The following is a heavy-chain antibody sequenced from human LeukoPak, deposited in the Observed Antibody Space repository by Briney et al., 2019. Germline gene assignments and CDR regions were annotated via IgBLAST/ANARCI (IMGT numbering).Heavy chain of an antibody. CDR2: ISYDGSNK. Sequence: GGSLRLSCAASGFTFSSYAMHWVRQAPGKGLEWVAVISYDGSNKYYADSVKGRFTISRDNSKNTLYLQMNSLRAEDTAVYHCARDQGGIRLWFYFDYWGQGTLVTVSS. CDR1: GFTFSSYA. D-gene: IGHD5-18*01. CDR3: ARDQGGIRLWFYFDY. J-gene: IGHJ4*02. V-gene: IGHV3-30-3*01.